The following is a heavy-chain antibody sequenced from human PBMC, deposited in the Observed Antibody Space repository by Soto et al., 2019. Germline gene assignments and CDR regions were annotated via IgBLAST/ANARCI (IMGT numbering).Heavy chain of an antibody. CDR2: IIPIFGTA. J-gene: IGHJ6*02. CDR3: ARSRXDYVWGSYRYYYYGMDV. D-gene: IGHD3-16*02. Sequence: VASVKVSCKSSGGTFSSYAISWVRQAPGQGLEWMGGIIPIFGTANYAQKFQGRVTITADESTSTAYMELSSLRSEDTAVYYCARSRXDYVWGSYRYYYYGMDVWGQGTTVTVSS. CDR1: GGTFSSYA. V-gene: IGHV1-69*13.